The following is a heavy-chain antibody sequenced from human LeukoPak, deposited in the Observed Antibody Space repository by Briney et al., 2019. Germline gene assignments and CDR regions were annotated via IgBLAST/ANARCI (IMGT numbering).Heavy chain of an antibody. V-gene: IGHV3-23*01. D-gene: IGHD6-19*01. J-gene: IGHJ4*02. CDR3: AKDRASGSGSYSYRGFDY. CDR2: ISGSGDYT. Sequence: GGSLRPSCAASGFTFSNYAMSWVRQAPGRGLEWVSAISGSGDYTNYADSVKGRFTISRDNSKNTLYLQMNSLRAEDTAVYYCAKDRASGSGSYSYRGFDYWGQGTLVTVSS. CDR1: GFTFSNYA.